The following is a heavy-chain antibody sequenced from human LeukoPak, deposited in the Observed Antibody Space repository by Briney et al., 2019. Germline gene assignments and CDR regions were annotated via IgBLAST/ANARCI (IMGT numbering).Heavy chain of an antibody. J-gene: IGHJ4*02. CDR2: IYYSGST. V-gene: IGHV4-59*04. Sequence: PSETLSLTCTVSGGSISSYYWSWIRQPPGKGLEWIGYIYYSGSTYYNPSLKSRVTISVDTSKNQFSLKLSSVTAADTAVYYCARTGVVVTAIAVDYWGQGTLVTVSS. CDR3: ARTGVVVTAIAVDY. D-gene: IGHD2-21*02. CDR1: GGSISSYY.